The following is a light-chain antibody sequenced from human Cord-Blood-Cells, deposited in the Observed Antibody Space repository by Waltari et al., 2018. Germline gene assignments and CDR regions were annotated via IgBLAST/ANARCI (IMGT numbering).Light chain of an antibody. Sequence: EIVLTQSPGTLSLSPGERATLSCRASQSVSSSYLAWYQQKPGQAPRLLIYGASSTATGLPDRFSGSGSGTDFTLTISRLEPEDVSVNYCQQYGSSPYTFGQGTKLEIK. CDR1: QSVSSSY. V-gene: IGKV3-20*01. J-gene: IGKJ2*01. CDR2: GAS. CDR3: QQYGSSPYT.